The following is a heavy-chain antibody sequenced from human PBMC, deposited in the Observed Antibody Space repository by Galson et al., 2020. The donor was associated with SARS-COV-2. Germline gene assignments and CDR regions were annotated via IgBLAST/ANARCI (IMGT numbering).Heavy chain of an antibody. D-gene: IGHD4-17*01. Sequence: ASVKVSCKASGYTFTGYYMHWVRQAPGQGLEWMGWINPNSGGTNYAQKFQGRVTMTRDTSISTAYMELSRLRSDDTAVYYCARVGRGYGGNRNSYYYGMDVWGQGTTVTVSS. CDR1: GYTFTGYY. J-gene: IGHJ6*02. CDR3: ARVGRGYGGNRNSYYYGMDV. CDR2: INPNSGGT. V-gene: IGHV1-2*02.